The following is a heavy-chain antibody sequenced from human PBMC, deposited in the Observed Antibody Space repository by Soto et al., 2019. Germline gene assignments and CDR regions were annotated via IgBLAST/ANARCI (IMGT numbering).Heavy chain of an antibody. J-gene: IGHJ6*02. V-gene: IGHV3-30*18. D-gene: IGHD5-18*01. Sequence: PGGSLRLSCAASGFTFSSYGMHWVRQAPGKGLEWVAVISYDGSNKYYADSVKGRFTISRDNSKNTLYLQMNSLRAEDTAVYYCAKGARGIQLWLLRYYYYGMDVWGQGTTVTVSS. CDR1: GFTFSSYG. CDR2: ISYDGSNK. CDR3: AKGARGIQLWLLRYYYYGMDV.